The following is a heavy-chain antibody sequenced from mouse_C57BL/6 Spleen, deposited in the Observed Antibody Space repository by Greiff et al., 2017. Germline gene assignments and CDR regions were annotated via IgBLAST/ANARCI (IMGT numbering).Heavy chain of an antibody. CDR2: IDPNSGGT. V-gene: IGHV1-72*01. CDR1: GYTFTSYW. CDR3: ARDYGSIYSYCYFDV. D-gene: IGHD1-1*01. J-gene: IGHJ1*03. Sequence: VQLQQPGAELVKPGASVKLSCKASGYTFTSYWMHWVKQRPGRGLEWIGRIDPNSGGTKYNEKFKSKATLTVDKPSSTAYMQLSSLTSEDAAVYYCARDYGSIYSYCYFDVWGTGTTGTVSS.